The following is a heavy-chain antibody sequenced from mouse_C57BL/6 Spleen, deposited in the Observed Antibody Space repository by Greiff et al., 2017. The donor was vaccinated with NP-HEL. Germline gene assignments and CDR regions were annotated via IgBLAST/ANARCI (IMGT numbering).Heavy chain of an antibody. CDR2: IDPETGGT. D-gene: IGHD3-2*02. CDR1: GYTFTDYE. V-gene: IGHV1-15*01. CDR3: TRQLRSPFDY. J-gene: IGHJ2*01. Sequence: QVQLKQSGAELVRPGASVTLSCKASGYTFTDYEMHWVKQTPVHGLEWIGAIDPETGGTAYNQKFKGKAILTADKSSSTAYMELRSLTSEDSAVYYCTRQLRSPFDYWGQGTNLTVSS.